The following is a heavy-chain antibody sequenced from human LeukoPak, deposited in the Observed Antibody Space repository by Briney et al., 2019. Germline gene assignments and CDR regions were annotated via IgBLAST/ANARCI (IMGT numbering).Heavy chain of an antibody. Sequence: GGSLRLSCAASGFTFSSYEMNWVRQAPGKGLEWVSYISSSGSTIYYADSVKGRFTISRDNAKNSLYLQMNSLRAEDTAVYYCARDVRAYSTSSSAFDIWGQGTMVTVSS. V-gene: IGHV3-48*03. J-gene: IGHJ3*02. CDR3: ARDVRAYSTSSSAFDI. CDR1: GFTFSSYE. CDR2: ISSSGSTI. D-gene: IGHD6-6*01.